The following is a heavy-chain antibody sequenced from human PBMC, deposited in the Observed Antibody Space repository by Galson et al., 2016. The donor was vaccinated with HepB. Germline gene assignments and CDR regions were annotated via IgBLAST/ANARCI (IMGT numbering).Heavy chain of an antibody. D-gene: IGHD2-2*02. CDR3: AKDEGFYNGMDF. CDR1: GGSFNGYY. V-gene: IGHV4-59*01. Sequence: ETLSLTCAVYGGSFNGYYWSWIRQTPGKGLEWIGYISDSESTNYNPSLKGRVTISLDRSKNQFSLRLNSVIAADTAVYYCAKDEGFYNGMDFWGQGTTVTVSS. CDR2: ISDSEST. J-gene: IGHJ6*02.